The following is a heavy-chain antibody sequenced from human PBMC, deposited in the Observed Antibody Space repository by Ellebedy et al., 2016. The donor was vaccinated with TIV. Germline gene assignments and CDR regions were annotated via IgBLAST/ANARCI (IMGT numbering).Heavy chain of an antibody. CDR2: IKQDGSEK. CDR3: ARQYDFWSGYYLHYYYGMDV. CDR1: GFTFSSYW. D-gene: IGHD3-3*01. Sequence: GGSLRLXCAASGFTFSSYWMSWVRQAPGKGLEWVANIKQDGSEKYYVDSVKGRFTISRDNAKNSLYLQMNSLRAEDTAVYYCARQYDFWSGYYLHYYYGMDVWGQGTTVTVSS. J-gene: IGHJ6*02. V-gene: IGHV3-7*03.